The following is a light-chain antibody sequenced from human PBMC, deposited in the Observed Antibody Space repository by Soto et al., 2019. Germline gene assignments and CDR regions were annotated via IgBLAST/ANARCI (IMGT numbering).Light chain of an antibody. CDR1: SSDVGGYNY. J-gene: IGLJ1*01. CDR3: SSYISSSIDYV. CDR2: EVS. V-gene: IGLV2-14*01. Sequence: QSALTQPASVSGSPGQSITISCTGTSSDVGGYNYVSWYQQHPGKAPKLMIYEVSNRPSRVSNRFSGSKSGNTASLTISGLQAEDEADYYCSSYISSSIDYVFGTGTKLTVL.